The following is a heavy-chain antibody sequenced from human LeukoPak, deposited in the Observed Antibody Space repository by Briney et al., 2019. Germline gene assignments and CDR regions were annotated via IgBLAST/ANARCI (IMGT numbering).Heavy chain of an antibody. D-gene: IGHD6-19*01. V-gene: IGHV3-7*01. J-gene: IGHJ6*03. CDR3: ARDAVTVAGTLWGYYYYYMDV. CDR2: IKQDGSEK. Sequence: PGGSLRLSCAASGFTFSSYWMSWVRQAPGKGLEWVANIKQDGSEKYYVDSVKGRFTISRDNAKNSLYLQMNSLRAEDTAVYYCARDAVTVAGTLWGYYYYYMDVWGKGTTVTVSS. CDR1: GFTFSSYW.